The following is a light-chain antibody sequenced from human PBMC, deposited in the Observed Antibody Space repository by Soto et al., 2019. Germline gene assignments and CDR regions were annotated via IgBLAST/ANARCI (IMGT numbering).Light chain of an antibody. V-gene: IGKV3-20*01. CDR2: DAS. CDR1: QSVRSS. Sequence: VMTQAPATLSLSPGERATLFCRASQSVRSSLAWYQQKPGQAPRLFIYDASTRATGIPARFSGSGSGTDFTLTISRLEPEDFAVYYCQQYGSSPRTFGQGTKVDIK. J-gene: IGKJ1*01. CDR3: QQYGSSPRT.